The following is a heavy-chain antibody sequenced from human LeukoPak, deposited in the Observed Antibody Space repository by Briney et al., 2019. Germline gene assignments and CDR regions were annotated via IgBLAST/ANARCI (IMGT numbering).Heavy chain of an antibody. CDR3: AREGFLPGRIAAAALHDAFDI. Sequence: GASVKVSCKASGHTFTGYYMHWVRQAPGQGLECMGWINPNSGGTNYAQKFEGRVTMTRDTSISAAYMDLSRLRSEDTAVYYCAREGFLPGRIAAAALHDAFDIWGQGTMVTVSS. CDR1: GHTFTGYY. D-gene: IGHD6-13*01. V-gene: IGHV1-2*02. CDR2: INPNSGGT. J-gene: IGHJ3*02.